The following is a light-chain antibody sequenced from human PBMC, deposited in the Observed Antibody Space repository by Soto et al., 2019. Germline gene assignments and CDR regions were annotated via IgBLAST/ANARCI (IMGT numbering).Light chain of an antibody. CDR3: TSHTSSGTLV. V-gene: IGLV2-14*01. CDR2: DVS. Sequence: QSALTQPASVSGSPGQSITISCTGTSSDVGGYDYVSWYQEHPGKAPKLMIYDVSHRPSGVSNRFSGSKSDKTASLTISGLQAEDEADYYCTSHTSSGTLVFGGGTKLTVL. CDR1: SSDVGGYDY. J-gene: IGLJ2*01.